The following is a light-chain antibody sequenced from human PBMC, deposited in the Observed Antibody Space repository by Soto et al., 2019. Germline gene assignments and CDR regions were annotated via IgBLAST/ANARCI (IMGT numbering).Light chain of an antibody. J-gene: IGKJ5*01. Sequence: IVVTQSPGTLSLSPGERASLSRRARQSVSSANFAWYQQKPGQAPRLLIYDASNRATGIPARFSGSGSGTDFTLTISSLQSEDFAVYCCQQYNNWPLTFGPGTRLEIK. V-gene: IGKV3D-15*01. CDR3: QQYNNWPLT. CDR2: DAS. CDR1: QSVSSAN.